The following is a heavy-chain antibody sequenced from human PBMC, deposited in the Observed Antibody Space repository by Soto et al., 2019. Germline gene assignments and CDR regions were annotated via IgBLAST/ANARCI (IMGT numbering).Heavy chain of an antibody. CDR2: IYYSGGT. CDR1: GGSISSYY. CDR3: ARPTKGGAFDL. J-gene: IGHJ3*01. Sequence: QVHLQESGPGLVKPSETLSLTCIVSGGSISSYYWSWIRQPPGKGLEWIGYIYYSGGTNYNPSLKSRVTISVDTSNNHFSLRLSSVTAADTAVYYCARPTKGGAFDLWGQGTMVTVSS. V-gene: IGHV4-59*08.